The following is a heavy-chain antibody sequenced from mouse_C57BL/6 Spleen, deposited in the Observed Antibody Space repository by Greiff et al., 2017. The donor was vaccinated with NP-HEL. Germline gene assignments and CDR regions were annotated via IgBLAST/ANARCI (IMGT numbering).Heavy chain of an antibody. Sequence: EVHLVESEGGLVQPGSSMKLSCTASGFTFSDYYMAWVRQVPEKGLEWVANINYDGSSTYYLDSLKSRFIISRDNAKNILYLQMSSLKSEDTATYYCARNYGRNYFDYWGQGTTLTVSS. J-gene: IGHJ2*01. D-gene: IGHD1-1*01. V-gene: IGHV5-16*01. CDR1: GFTFSDYY. CDR3: ARNYGRNYFDY. CDR2: INYDGSST.